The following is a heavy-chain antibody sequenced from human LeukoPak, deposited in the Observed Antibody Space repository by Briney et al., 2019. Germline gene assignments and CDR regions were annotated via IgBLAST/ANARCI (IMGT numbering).Heavy chain of an antibody. V-gene: IGHV3-23*01. Sequence: PGGSLRLSCAASGFTFSSYAMSWVRQAPGKGLEWVSAISGSGGSAYYADSVKGRFTISRDNSKNTLYLQMNSLRAEDTAVYYCAKAGGYNSDPFDYWGQGTLVTVSS. CDR1: GFTFSSYA. CDR3: AKAGGYNSDPFDY. J-gene: IGHJ4*02. D-gene: IGHD5-24*01. CDR2: ISGSGGSA.